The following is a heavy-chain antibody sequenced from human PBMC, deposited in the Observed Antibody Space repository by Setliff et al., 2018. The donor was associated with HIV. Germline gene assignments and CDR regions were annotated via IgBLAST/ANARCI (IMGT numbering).Heavy chain of an antibody. CDR3: AQDDYYDSSGYYKY. D-gene: IGHD3-22*01. CDR1: GGTFSRYA. Sequence: SVKVSCKASGGTFSRYALSWVRQAPGQGLEWMGRITPILNIANYAQKFQGRVTLTADKSTNTAYMELSSLRSEDTDVYYCAQDDYYDSSGYYKYWGQGTLVTVSS. V-gene: IGHV1-69*04. CDR2: ITPILNIA. J-gene: IGHJ4*02.